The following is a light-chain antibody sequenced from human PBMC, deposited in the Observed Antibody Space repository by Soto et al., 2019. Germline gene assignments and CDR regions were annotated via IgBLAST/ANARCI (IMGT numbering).Light chain of an antibody. Sequence: DIQMTQSPSTLSASVGDRVTITCRASQSISSSLAWYQQKPGKAPNLLIYRASSLESGVPSRFSGSGSGTEFTLTISSLQPDDFATYYCQQYKSYSPYTFGQGTKLEIK. CDR2: RAS. J-gene: IGKJ2*01. CDR1: QSISSS. CDR3: QQYKSYSPYT. V-gene: IGKV1-5*03.